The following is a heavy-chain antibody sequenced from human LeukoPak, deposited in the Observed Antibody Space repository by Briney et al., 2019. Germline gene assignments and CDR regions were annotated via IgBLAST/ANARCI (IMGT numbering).Heavy chain of an antibody. CDR2: VSGDGSTT. CDR1: GFIFSTYA. V-gene: IGHV3-23*01. J-gene: IGHJ6*02. Sequence: GGSLRLSCGASGFIFSTYAMSWVRQAPGKGLEWVSGVSGDGSTTYYADSAKGRFTISRDNSKNTLFLQMNSLRVEDTAVYYCASSEFYYGFDVRGQGTTVTVSS. CDR3: ASSEFYYGFDV.